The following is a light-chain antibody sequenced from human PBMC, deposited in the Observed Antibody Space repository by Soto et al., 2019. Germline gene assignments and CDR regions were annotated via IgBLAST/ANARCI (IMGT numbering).Light chain of an antibody. CDR2: DAS. Sequence: EIVLTQSPPTLSLSPKKKATPSCRASLSISSSLAWYQQKPGQAPRLLIYDASSRATGFPARFSGSGSGTDFTLTIGSLEPEDFAVYYCQQRSEWPRTFGQGTKVDIK. V-gene: IGKV3-11*01. CDR1: LSISSS. J-gene: IGKJ1*01. CDR3: QQRSEWPRT.